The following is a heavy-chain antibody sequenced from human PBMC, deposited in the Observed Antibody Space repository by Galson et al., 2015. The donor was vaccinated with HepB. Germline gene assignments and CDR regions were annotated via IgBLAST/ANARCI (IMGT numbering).Heavy chain of an antibody. D-gene: IGHD4-17*01. Sequence: SLRLSCAASGFIFSNSGMHWVRQAPGKGLEWVACISYDGSQKFYAESVRGRFAVSRDNSKNTLYLQLNSVRAEDTAVYYCARDQGDDYVNYYYYHGMDVWGQGTTVTVSS. J-gene: IGHJ6*02. CDR3: ARDQGDDYVNYYYYHGMDV. CDR1: GFIFSNSG. CDR2: ISYDGSQK. V-gene: IGHV3-30*03.